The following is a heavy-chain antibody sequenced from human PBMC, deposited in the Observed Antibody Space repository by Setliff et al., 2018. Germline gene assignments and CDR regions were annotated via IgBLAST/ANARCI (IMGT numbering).Heavy chain of an antibody. CDR2: INPRAGTT. V-gene: IGHV1-46*03. D-gene: IGHD2-2*01. CDR1: GHTFTNYY. CDR3: ARGGSPDCSTAGCRYGDYAY. J-gene: IGHJ4*02. Sequence: GASVKVSCKASGHTFTNYYINWVRQAPGQGLEWMGIINPRAGTTSYAQKLQGRVTMTRDTSTNTVYMELSSLRSEDTAVYYCARGGSPDCSTAGCRYGDYAYWGQGTQVTVSS.